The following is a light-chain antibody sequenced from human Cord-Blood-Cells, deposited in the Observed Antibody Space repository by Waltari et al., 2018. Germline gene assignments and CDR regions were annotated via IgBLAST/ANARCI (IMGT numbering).Light chain of an antibody. J-gene: IGLJ3*02. V-gene: IGLV2-23*02. CDR3: CSYAGSSTWV. Sequence: QSALTQPASVSGSPGQSITISCTGTSSAVGSYNLVSWYQQHPGKAPKLMIYEVSKRPAGVSNRFSGSNSGNTASLTISGLQAEDEADYYCCSYAGSSTWVFGGGTKLTVL. CDR1: SSAVGSYNL. CDR2: EVS.